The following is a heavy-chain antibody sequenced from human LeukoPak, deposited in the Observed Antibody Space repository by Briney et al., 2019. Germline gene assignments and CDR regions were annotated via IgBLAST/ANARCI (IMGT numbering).Heavy chain of an antibody. V-gene: IGHV3-7*01. Sequence: GGSLRLSCAASGFTFSSYWMNWVRQTPGKGLEWVANIKQDGSEKYYVDSMEGRFTISRDNAKNSLYLQMNSLRAEDTAVYYCARWIGGFDYWGQGALVTVSS. CDR3: ARWIGGFDY. CDR1: GFTFSSYW. D-gene: IGHD3-10*01. J-gene: IGHJ4*02. CDR2: IKQDGSEK.